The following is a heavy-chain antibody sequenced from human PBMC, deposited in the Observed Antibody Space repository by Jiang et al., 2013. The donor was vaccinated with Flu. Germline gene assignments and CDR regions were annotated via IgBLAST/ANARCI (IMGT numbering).Heavy chain of an antibody. CDR1: GYSFTSYW. CDR3: ARRNYDILTGLYYFDY. Sequence: EVQLLESGAEVKKPGESLKISCKGSGYSFTSYWIGWVRQMPGKGLEWMGIIYPGDSDTRYSPSFQGQVTISADKSISTAYLQWSSLKASDTAMYYCARRNYDILTGLYYFDYWGQGTLVTVSS. CDR2: IYPGDSDT. D-gene: IGHD3-9*01. V-gene: IGHV5-51*01. J-gene: IGHJ4*02.